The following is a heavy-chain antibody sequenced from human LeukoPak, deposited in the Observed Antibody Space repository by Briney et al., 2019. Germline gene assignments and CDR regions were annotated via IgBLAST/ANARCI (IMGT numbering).Heavy chain of an antibody. D-gene: IGHD6-19*01. V-gene: IGHV3-23*01. CDR1: GFTYSNYA. Sequence: AGGSLRLSCAASGFTYSNYAMTWVRQAPGKGLEWVSSISSGGHSTYYADSVKGRFTISRDNSKNTVYLQMNSLRADDTAVYYCARGGYSSPWATLHYWGQGTLVTVSS. CDR2: ISSGGHST. CDR3: ARGGYSSPWATLHY. J-gene: IGHJ4*02.